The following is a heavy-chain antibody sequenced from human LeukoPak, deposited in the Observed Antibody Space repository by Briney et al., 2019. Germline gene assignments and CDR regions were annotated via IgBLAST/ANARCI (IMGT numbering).Heavy chain of an antibody. J-gene: IGHJ5*02. Sequence: ASVKVSCKASGYTFTGYYMHWVRQAPGQGLEWMGWISPNSGGTNYAQKFQGRVTMTRDRSISTAYMELSSMRSDDTAVYYCARGGVGATTYVWFDPWGQGTLVTVSS. V-gene: IGHV1-2*02. D-gene: IGHD1-26*01. CDR3: ARGGVGATTYVWFDP. CDR2: ISPNSGGT. CDR1: GYTFTGYY.